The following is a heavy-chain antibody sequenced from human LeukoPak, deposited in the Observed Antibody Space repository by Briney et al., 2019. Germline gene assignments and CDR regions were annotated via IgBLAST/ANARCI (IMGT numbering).Heavy chain of an antibody. CDR3: ATIAIAVAGADDAFDI. CDR2: ISYDGSNK. CDR1: GFTFISSD. V-gene: IGHV3-30*03. Sequence: GGSLRLSCAASGFTFISSDMNWVRQAPGKGLEWVAVISYDGSNKYYADSVKGRFTISRDNSKNTLYLQMNSLRAEDTAVYYCATIAIAVAGADDAFDIWGQGTMVTVSS. J-gene: IGHJ3*02. D-gene: IGHD6-19*01.